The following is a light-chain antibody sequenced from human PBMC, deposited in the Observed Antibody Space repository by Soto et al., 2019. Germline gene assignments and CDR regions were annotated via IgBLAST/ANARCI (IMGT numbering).Light chain of an antibody. Sequence: DIVMTQSPDSLAGSLGERATINCKSSQSVLYSSNNKNCLAWYQQKPGQPPKLLVYWTSTRKSGVPDRFSGSGSGTDFTLTISSLQAEDVAVYYCQQYHSTPLTFGGGTKVEIK. CDR2: WTS. CDR1: QSVLYSSNNKNC. V-gene: IGKV4-1*01. CDR3: QQYHSTPLT. J-gene: IGKJ4*01.